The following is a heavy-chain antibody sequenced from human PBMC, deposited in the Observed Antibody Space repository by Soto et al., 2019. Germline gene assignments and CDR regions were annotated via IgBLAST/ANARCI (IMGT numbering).Heavy chain of an antibody. J-gene: IGHJ6*01. V-gene: IGHV3-30*18. CDR1: GFTFSSYG. CDR2: ISYDGSNK. CDR3: AKDSSSWYLSGMDV. Sequence: QVQLVESGGGVVQPGRSLRLSCAASGFTFSSYGMHWVRQAPGKGLEWVAVISYDGSNKYYADSVKGRFTISRDNSKNTLYLQMNSLRAEDTAVYYCAKDSSSWYLSGMDVW. D-gene: IGHD6-13*01.